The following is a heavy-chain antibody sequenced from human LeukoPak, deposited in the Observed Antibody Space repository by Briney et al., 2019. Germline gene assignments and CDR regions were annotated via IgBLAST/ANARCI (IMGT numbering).Heavy chain of an antibody. CDR2: IHHTGST. CDR3: ARATCSGGSCYYFDY. V-gene: IGHV4-38-2*01. CDR1: GYSISSGYY. Sequence: PSETLSLTCAVSGYSISSGYYWGWIRQPPGKGLEWIGSIHHTGSTYYNPSLKSRVTISVDTSKNQFSLKLSSVTAADTAVYYCARATCSGGSCYYFDYWGQGTLVTVSS. J-gene: IGHJ4*02. D-gene: IGHD2-15*01.